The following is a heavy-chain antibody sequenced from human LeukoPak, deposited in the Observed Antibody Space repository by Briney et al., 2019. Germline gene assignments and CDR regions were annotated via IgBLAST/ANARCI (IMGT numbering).Heavy chain of an antibody. J-gene: IGHJ6*02. V-gene: IGHV3-64D*09. CDR3: VKSPSDGLDV. Sequence: GGSLRLSCSASGFTFSTYPMHWVRQAPGKGLEYVSTIFANGDITSYAASVKGRFTTARDNSKNTLYLQMSSLRPEDTAVYYCVKSPSDGLDVWGQGATVTVSS. CDR2: IFANGDIT. CDR1: GFTFSTYP.